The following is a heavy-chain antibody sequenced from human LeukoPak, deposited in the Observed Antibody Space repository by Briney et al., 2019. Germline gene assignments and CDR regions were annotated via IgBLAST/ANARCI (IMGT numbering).Heavy chain of an antibody. Sequence: GGSLRLSCAASGFTFSSYEIIWVRQAPGKRLEWISYISSSGSTIYSADSVKGRFTISRDNAKNSLYLQMNSLRAEDTAVYYCARANTAVAGRGLDYWGQGTLVTVSS. J-gene: IGHJ4*02. CDR1: GFTFSSYE. CDR3: ARANTAVAGRGLDY. V-gene: IGHV3-48*03. D-gene: IGHD6-19*01. CDR2: ISSSGSTI.